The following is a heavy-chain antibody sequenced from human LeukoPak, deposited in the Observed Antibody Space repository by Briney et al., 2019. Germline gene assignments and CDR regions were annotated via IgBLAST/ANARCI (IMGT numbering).Heavy chain of an antibody. V-gene: IGHV3-30-3*01. Sequence: PGGSLRLSCAASGFTFSSYAMHWVRQAPGKGLEWVAVISYDGSNKYYADSVKGRFTISRDNSKNTLYLQMNSLRAEDTAVYYCAREGQMYSSGWYGFDYWGQGTLVTVSS. CDR2: ISYDGSNK. CDR1: GFTFSSYA. J-gene: IGHJ4*02. CDR3: AREGQMYSSGWYGFDY. D-gene: IGHD6-19*01.